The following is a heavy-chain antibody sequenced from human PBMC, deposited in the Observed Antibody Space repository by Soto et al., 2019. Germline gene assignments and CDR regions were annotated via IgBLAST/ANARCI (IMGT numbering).Heavy chain of an antibody. CDR2: ISSSGSST. J-gene: IGHJ4*02. Sequence: ESGGGXXXXXGXLRXXXXXXXXXXGXXYMSXIRQAPGKGLEWVSYISSSGSSTYYVDSVRGRFXISRDNAXXXXXXXXXXXXAEDTAVYYCARAAAARPAAWYWGQGTLVTVXS. D-gene: IGHD6-6*01. CDR1: XXXXGXXY. V-gene: IGHV3-11*01. CDR3: ARAAAARPAAWY.